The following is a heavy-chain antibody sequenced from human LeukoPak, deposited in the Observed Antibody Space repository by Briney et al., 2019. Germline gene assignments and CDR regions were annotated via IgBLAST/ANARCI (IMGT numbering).Heavy chain of an antibody. Sequence: PSETLSLTCAVCGGSFSGYYWSWIRQPPGKGLEWIGEINHSGSTNYNPSLKSRVTISVDTSKNQFSLKLSSVTAADTAVYYCARGGSDIVVVVAATANWFDPWGQGTLVTVSS. CDR1: GGSFSGYY. CDR3: ARGGSDIVVVVAATANWFDP. CDR2: INHSGST. D-gene: IGHD2-15*01. J-gene: IGHJ5*02. V-gene: IGHV4-34*01.